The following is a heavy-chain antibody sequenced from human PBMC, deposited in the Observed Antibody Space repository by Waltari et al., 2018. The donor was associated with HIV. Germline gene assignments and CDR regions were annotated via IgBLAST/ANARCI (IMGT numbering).Heavy chain of an antibody. CDR2: INTNNGDT. V-gene: IGHV1-18*01. Sequence: VQRAHSEGEMMNPGASVKVPCKASGYDIFVYGPNWVRQVPVQGLEWMGWINTNNGDTNDAQRLQDRVTMTRDTSTKTAYRELRRLTYDDTALYYCARGTYSDLWGQVTLISVS. CDR3: ARGTYSDL. D-gene: IGHD1-26*01. J-gene: IGHJ4*02. CDR1: GYDIFVYG.